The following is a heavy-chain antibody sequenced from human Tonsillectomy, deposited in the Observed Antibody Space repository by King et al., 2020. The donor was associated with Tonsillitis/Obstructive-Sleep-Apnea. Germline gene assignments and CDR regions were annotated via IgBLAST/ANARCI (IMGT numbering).Heavy chain of an antibody. J-gene: IGHJ5*02. CDR3: ARDPVSVVPAAMVGVTWFDP. CDR2: INPSGGST. CDR1: GYTFTSYY. D-gene: IGHD2-2*01. V-gene: IGHV1-46*01. Sequence: VQLVQSGAEVKKPGASVKVSCKASGYTFTSYYMHWVRQAPGQGLEWMGIINPSGGSTSYAQKFQGRVTMTRDTSTSTVYMELSSLRSEDTAVYYCARDPVSVVPAAMVGVTWFDPWGQGTLVTVSS.